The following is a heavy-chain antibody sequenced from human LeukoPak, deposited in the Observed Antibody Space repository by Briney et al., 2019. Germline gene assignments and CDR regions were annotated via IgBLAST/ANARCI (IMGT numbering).Heavy chain of an antibody. J-gene: IGHJ4*02. Sequence: SETLSLTCAVSGGPISSYYWSWIRQPPGKGLEWIGYIYYSGSTNYNPSLKSRVTISVDTSKSQFSLKLSSVTAADTAVYYCARGGRVYFDYWGQGTLVTVSS. D-gene: IGHD3-16*01. CDR3: ARGGRVYFDY. CDR1: GGPISSYY. V-gene: IGHV4-59*01. CDR2: IYYSGST.